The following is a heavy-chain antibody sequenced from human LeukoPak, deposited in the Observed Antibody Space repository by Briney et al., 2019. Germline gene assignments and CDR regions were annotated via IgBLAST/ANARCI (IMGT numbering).Heavy chain of an antibody. CDR3: ARDPDSSAFDY. J-gene: IGHJ4*02. CDR1: GFTFSSYG. Sequence: PGGSLRLSCAASGFTFSSYGMHWVRQAPGKGLEWVAVIWYDGSNKYYADSVKGRFTISRDDPSNSVYLQMDSLRPEDTALYYCARDPDSSAFDYWGQGAQVTVSS. D-gene: IGHD2-15*01. CDR2: IWYDGSNK. V-gene: IGHV3-33*01.